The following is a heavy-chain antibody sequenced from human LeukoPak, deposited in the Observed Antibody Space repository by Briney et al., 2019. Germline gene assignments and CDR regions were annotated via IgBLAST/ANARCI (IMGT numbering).Heavy chain of an antibody. J-gene: IGHJ4*02. CDR3: AKDRGGSGFDQ. D-gene: IGHD1-26*01. V-gene: IGHV4-59*01. CDR1: GGSISSYY. Sequence: SENLSLTCTVSGGSISSYYWSWIPQPPGKGLEWIGYIYYSGSTNYNPSLKSRVTISVETSKNQFSLKLRRVTAADTALYYRAKDRGGSGFDQWVQGTLVSVSS. CDR2: IYYSGST.